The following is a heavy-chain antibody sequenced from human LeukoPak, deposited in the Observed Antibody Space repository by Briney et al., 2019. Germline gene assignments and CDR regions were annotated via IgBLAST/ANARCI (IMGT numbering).Heavy chain of an antibody. V-gene: IGHV4-39*01. Sequence: KPSETLSLTCSDSGGSISSSTYYWGWVRQTPGKGLDWIGSIHYSGKTFYNPSLKSRVTTSLDTSKNQYSLSLTSVTAADTAVYYCAVDFGRYRVLYWGRGSLVTVCS. CDR1: GGSISSSTYY. J-gene: IGHJ4*02. D-gene: IGHD3-3*01. CDR2: IHYSGKT. CDR3: AVDFGRYRVLY.